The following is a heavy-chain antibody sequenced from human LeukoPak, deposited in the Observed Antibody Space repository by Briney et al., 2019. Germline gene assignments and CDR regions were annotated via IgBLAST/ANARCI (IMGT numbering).Heavy chain of an antibody. CDR2: ISSSSSYI. D-gene: IGHD2-8*02. CDR1: GFTFSSYS. J-gene: IGHJ5*02. CDR3: ARDPLAGGWFDP. Sequence: PGGSLRLSCAASGFTFSSYSMNWVRQAPGKGLEWVSSISSSSSYIYYADSVKGRFTISRDNAKNSLYLQMNSLRAKDTAVYYRARDPLAGGWFDPWGQGTLVTVSS. V-gene: IGHV3-21*01.